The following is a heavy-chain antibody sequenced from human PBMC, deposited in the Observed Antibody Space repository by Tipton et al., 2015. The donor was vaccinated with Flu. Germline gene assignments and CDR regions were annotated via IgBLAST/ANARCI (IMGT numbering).Heavy chain of an antibody. CDR3: ARLNHYDGTGYYNY. CDR1: GGSISNYF. D-gene: IGHD3/OR15-3a*01. J-gene: IGHJ4*02. CDR2: IYYGGST. V-gene: IGHV4-59*08. Sequence: LSLTCTVSGGSISNYFWTWIRQPPGKGLEWIGYIYYGGSTKYNPSLRGRVTISLDTSKKQFSLRLRSVTAADTALYYCARLNHYDGTGYYNYWGQGTQVTVSS.